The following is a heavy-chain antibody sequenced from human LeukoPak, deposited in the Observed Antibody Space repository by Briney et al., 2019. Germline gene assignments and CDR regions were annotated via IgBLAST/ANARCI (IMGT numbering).Heavy chain of an antibody. CDR2: FDPEDGET. CDR1: GYTLTELS. Sequence: ASVKVSCKVSGYTLTELSMHWVRQAPGKGHEWMGGFDPEDGETIYAQKFQGRVTMTEDTSTDTAYMELSSLRSGDTAVYYCATSYYGSGDLDFFDYWGQGTLVTVSS. D-gene: IGHD3-10*01. V-gene: IGHV1-24*01. J-gene: IGHJ4*02. CDR3: ATSYYGSGDLDFFDY.